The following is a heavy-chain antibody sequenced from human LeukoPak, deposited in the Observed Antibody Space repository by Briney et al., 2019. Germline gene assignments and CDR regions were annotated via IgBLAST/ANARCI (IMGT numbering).Heavy chain of an antibody. Sequence: PGGSLRLSCAASGVTVNANYMSWVRQAPGTGLEWVSVIYSGGDTFYSDSVKGRFTISRDNAKNSLYLQMNSLRAEDTAVYYCARDVNSGTFPNWGQGTLVTVSS. D-gene: IGHD3-10*01. CDR2: IYSGGDT. V-gene: IGHV3-53*01. J-gene: IGHJ4*02. CDR1: GVTVNANY. CDR3: ARDVNSGTFPN.